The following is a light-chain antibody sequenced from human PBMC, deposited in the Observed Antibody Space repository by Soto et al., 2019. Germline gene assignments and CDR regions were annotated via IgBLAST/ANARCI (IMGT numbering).Light chain of an antibody. Sequence: EIVLTQSPATLSVSPGERATLSCRASQGVSTNLAWYQQKPGQGPRLLMYGASTWATGIPARFSGSGSGTEFTLNISSLQPEDFALYYCQQYNNWPPRGTFGQGTKVEFK. CDR2: GAS. CDR1: QGVSTN. CDR3: QQYNNWPPRGT. J-gene: IGKJ1*01. V-gene: IGKV3-15*01.